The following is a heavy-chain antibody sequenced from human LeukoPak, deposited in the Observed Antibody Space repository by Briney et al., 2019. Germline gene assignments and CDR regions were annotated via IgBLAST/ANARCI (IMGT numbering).Heavy chain of an antibody. CDR2: IYYSGST. D-gene: IGHD5-12*01. Sequence: PSETLSLTCTVSGGSISSGDYYWSWIRQPPGKGLEWIGYIYYSGSTYYNPSLKSRVTISVDTSKNQFSLKLSSVTAADTAVYYCARGDIVATKPQDAFDIWGQGTMVTVSS. J-gene: IGHJ3*02. V-gene: IGHV4-30-4*01. CDR3: ARGDIVATKPQDAFDI. CDR1: GGSISSGDYY.